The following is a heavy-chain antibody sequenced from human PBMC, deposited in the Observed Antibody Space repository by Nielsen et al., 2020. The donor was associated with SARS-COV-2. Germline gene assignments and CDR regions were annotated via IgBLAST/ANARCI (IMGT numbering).Heavy chain of an antibody. D-gene: IGHD2-15*01. Sequence: SETLSLTCTVSGGSISSGDYYWSWIRQPPGKGLEWIGYIYYSGSTYYNPSLKSRVTISVDTSKNQFSLKLSSVTAADTAVYYCARYAVVVVAATAEWFDPWGQGTLVTVSS. V-gene: IGHV4-30-4*01. CDR2: IYYSGST. J-gene: IGHJ5*02. CDR1: GGSISSGDYY. CDR3: ARYAVVVVAATAEWFDP.